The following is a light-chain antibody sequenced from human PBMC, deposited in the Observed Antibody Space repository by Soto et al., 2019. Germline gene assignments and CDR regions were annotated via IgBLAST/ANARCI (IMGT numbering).Light chain of an antibody. V-gene: IGLV2-14*01. CDR1: SSDVGGYNY. J-gene: IGLJ1*01. Sequence: QSALTQPASVSGSPGQSITISCTGTSSDVGGYNYVSWYQQHPVKAPKLMIYDVTNRPSGVSDRFSGSKSDNTASLTISGLQAEDEADYYFSSYTSSSTPYVFGTGTKLTVL. CDR2: DVT. CDR3: SSYTSSSTPYV.